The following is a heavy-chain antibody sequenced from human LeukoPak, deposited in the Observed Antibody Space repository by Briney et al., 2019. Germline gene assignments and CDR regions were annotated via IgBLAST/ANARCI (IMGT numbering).Heavy chain of an antibody. CDR2: IYYSGST. CDR1: GGSISSYY. Sequence: PSETLSLTCTVSGGSISSYYWSWIRQHPGKGLEWIGYIYYSGSTYYNPSLKSRVTISVDTSKNQFSLKLSSVTAADTAVYYCARVLKTIFGVFSLDPWGQGTLVTVSS. J-gene: IGHJ5*02. V-gene: IGHV4-59*06. D-gene: IGHD3-3*01. CDR3: ARVLKTIFGVFSLDP.